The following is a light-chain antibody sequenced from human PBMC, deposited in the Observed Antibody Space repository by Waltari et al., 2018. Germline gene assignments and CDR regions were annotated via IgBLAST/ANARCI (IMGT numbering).Light chain of an antibody. Sequence: QSALTQPASVSGSPGQSITISCTGASRDVGGYNYVSWYQHHPGKAPKLMIYEVSNRPSGVSNRFSGSKSGNTASLTISGLQAEDEADYYCGSYTSSTTLEVFGTGTKVTVL. CDR3: GSYTSSTTLEV. J-gene: IGLJ1*01. CDR1: SRDVGGYNY. CDR2: EVS. V-gene: IGLV2-14*01.